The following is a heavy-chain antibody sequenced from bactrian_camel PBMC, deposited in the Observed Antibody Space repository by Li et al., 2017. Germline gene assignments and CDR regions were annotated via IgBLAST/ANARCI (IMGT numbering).Heavy chain of an antibody. J-gene: IGHJ4*01. Sequence: HVQLVESGGGSVQAGGSLRLSCEASGDLYTTNRMGWFRQAPGKERERVASIGAGSGSKRYGDSVKGRFTVSLDDARNTAYLQMNSLQPEDSAMYYCARGRLIPGGICQPDYWGQGTQVTVS. CDR3: ARGRLIPGGICQPDY. CDR1: GDLYTTNR. D-gene: IGHD7*01. V-gene: IGHV3S53*01. CDR2: IGAGSGSK.